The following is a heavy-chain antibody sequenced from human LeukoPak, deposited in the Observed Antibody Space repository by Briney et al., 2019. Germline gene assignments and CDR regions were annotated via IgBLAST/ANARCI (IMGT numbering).Heavy chain of an antibody. CDR2: INHSGST. CDR1: GGSFSGYY. CDR3: ARGGYYDFWSGYSDNNWFDP. Sequence: SETLSLTCAVYGGSFSGYYWSWIRQPPGKGLEWIGEINHSGSTNYNPSLKSRVTISVDRSKNQFSLKLSSVTAADTAVYYCARGGYYDFWSGYSDNNWFDPWGQGTLVTVSS. J-gene: IGHJ5*02. V-gene: IGHV4-34*01. D-gene: IGHD3-3*01.